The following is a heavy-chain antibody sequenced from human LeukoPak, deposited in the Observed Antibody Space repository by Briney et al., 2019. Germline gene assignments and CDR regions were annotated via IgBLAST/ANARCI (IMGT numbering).Heavy chain of an antibody. D-gene: IGHD3-10*01. CDR2: ISAYNGNT. Sequence: ASVKVSCKASGYTFTSYGISWVRQAPGQGLEWMGWISAYNGNTNYAQKLQGRVTITTDTSTSTAYMELRSLRSDDTAVYYCARDLSYGSGSYSPVEDYWGQGTLVTVSS. J-gene: IGHJ4*02. CDR1: GYTFTSYG. V-gene: IGHV1-18*01. CDR3: ARDLSYGSGSYSPVEDY.